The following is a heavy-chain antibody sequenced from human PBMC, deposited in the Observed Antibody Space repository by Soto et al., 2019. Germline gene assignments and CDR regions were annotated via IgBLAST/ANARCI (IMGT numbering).Heavy chain of an antibody. CDR2: ISSSGDII. Sequence: PGGSLRLSCAASGFTFSDHYMSWIRQAPGKGLEWVSYISSSGDIIYYADSVKGRFTISRDNAKNSLYLQMNSLRAEDTAVCYCARNLGYYDSSGYFDYWGQGTLVTVSS. V-gene: IGHV3-11*01. D-gene: IGHD3-22*01. J-gene: IGHJ4*02. CDR1: GFTFSDHY. CDR3: ARNLGYYDSSGYFDY.